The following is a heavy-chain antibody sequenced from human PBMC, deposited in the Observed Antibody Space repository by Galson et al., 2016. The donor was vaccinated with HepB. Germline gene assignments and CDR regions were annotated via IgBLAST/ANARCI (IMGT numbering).Heavy chain of an antibody. J-gene: IGHJ2*01. CDR2: TSCDGSNK. CDR3: ARGDLLRYFDL. Sequence: SLRLSCAASGFTFRKSGMHWVRQAPGKGLEWVAVTSCDGSNKYSGDPVKGRFSISRDISKNTLYLQMNSLRVEDTAVYYCARGDLLRYFDLWGRGTLVTVSS. D-gene: IGHD2-15*01. V-gene: IGHV3-30*03. CDR1: GFTFRKSG.